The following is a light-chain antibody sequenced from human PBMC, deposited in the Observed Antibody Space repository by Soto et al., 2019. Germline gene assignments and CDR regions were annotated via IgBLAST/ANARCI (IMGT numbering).Light chain of an antibody. CDR2: DAS. CDR3: QQYNSYPWT. Sequence: DIQMTQSPSTLSASVGDRVTITCRASQSISSWLARYQQKPGKAPKLLIYDASSLESGVPSRFSGSGSGTEFTLTISSLQPDDFATYYCQQYNSYPWTFGQGTKLEIK. J-gene: IGKJ2*02. CDR1: QSISSW. V-gene: IGKV1-5*01.